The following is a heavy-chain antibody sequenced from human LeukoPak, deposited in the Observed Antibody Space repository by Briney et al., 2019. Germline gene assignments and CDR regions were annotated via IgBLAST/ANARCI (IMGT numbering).Heavy chain of an antibody. J-gene: IGHJ4*02. CDR2: ISYDGSNK. D-gene: IGHD4-17*01. Sequence: GRSLRLSCAASGFTFSSYAMHWVRQAPGKGLEWVAVISYDGSNKYYADSVKGRFTISRDNSKNTLYLQMNSLSADDTAMYYCANEIRPNDYWGQGTLVTVSS. V-gene: IGHV3-30*04. CDR1: GFTFSSYA. CDR3: ANEIRPNDY.